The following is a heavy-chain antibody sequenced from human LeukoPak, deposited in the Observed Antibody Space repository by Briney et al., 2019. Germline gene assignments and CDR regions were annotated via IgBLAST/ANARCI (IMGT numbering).Heavy chain of an antibody. CDR3: ITPLPYSAQ. J-gene: IGHJ4*02. V-gene: IGHV3-15*07. CDR1: GFTFSSYV. CDR2: IKPKTDGETT. D-gene: IGHD2-21*01. Sequence: GGSLRLSCETAGFTFSSYVMHWVRQAPGKGLEWVGRIKPKTDGETTEYAATVKDRFSISRDDSKSMMYLQMNSLKTEDTAVYYCITPLPYSAQGGQGTLVTVSS.